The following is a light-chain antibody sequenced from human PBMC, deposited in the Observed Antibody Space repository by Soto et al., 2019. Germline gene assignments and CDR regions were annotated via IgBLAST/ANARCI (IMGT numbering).Light chain of an antibody. V-gene: IGLV2-8*01. CDR2: EIN. Sequence: QSVLSQAPCASVTPGQSDTISCTGTNNHVGGYIFVYWYNQLPYKDPKLMIYEINKRHSRITDCFSSYRLGNTASPPVYGLQPEDEAEYCRSSYSRSINYVFGTGTKVTV. CDR1: NNHVGGYIF. J-gene: IGLJ1*01. CDR3: SSYSRSINYV.